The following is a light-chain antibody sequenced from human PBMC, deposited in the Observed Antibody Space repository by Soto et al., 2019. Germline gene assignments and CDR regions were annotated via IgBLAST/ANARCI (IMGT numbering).Light chain of an antibody. Sequence: QSALTQPDSVSGSPGQSITISCTGTSSDVGGYKFVSWYQQHPGKAPKLMFYEVSNRPSGVSSRFSDSKSGNTASLTISGLQAEDEADYYCGSYTGSIYVFGTGTKLTVL. CDR2: EVS. CDR1: SSDVGGYKF. V-gene: IGLV2-14*01. J-gene: IGLJ1*01. CDR3: GSYTGSIYV.